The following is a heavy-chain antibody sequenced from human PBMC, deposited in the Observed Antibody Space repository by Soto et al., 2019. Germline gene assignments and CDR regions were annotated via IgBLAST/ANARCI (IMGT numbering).Heavy chain of an antibody. D-gene: IGHD3-16*02. CDR3: ARGEGTAGNYDYIWGSYRRANYYYYYMDV. V-gene: IGHV3-66*01. CDR2: IRSGGYI. J-gene: IGHJ6*03. CDR1: GFTVSSKY. Sequence: PGGSLRLSCAASGFTVSSKYMTWVRQAPGKGLEWVSLIRSGGYIYYADSVKGRFTISRDNAKNSLYLQMNSLRAEDTAVYYCARGEGTAGNYDYIWGSYRRANYYYYYMDVWGKGTTVTVSS.